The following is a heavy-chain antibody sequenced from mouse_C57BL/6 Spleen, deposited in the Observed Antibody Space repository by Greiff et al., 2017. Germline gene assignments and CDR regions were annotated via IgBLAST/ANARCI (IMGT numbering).Heavy chain of an antibody. CDR1: GYTFTSYW. J-gene: IGHJ1*03. CDR3: ARYGRSHYWYFEG. CDR2: IYPGSGST. Sequence: QVHVKQPGAELVKPGASVKMSCKASGYTFTSYWINWVKQRNGQGLEWIGDIYPGSGSTNYNEKFKSKATLTVDTSSSTAYMQLSSLTSEDSAVYYGARYGRSHYWYFEGWGTGATVT. D-gene: IGHD1-1*01. V-gene: IGHV1-55*01.